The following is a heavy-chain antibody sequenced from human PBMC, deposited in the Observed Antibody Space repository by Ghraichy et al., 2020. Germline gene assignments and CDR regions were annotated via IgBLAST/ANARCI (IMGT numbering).Heavy chain of an antibody. CDR2: IYYSGSP. V-gene: IGHV4-39*01. CDR3: ARHVSSGWNIFEY. D-gene: IGHD6-19*01. CDR1: GGSISNSYYY. J-gene: IGHJ4*02. Sequence: SETLSLTCTVSGGSISNSYYYWGWIRQPPGKGLEWIGSIYYSGSPYYNPSLKSRVTISVDTSKNQFSLTLISVTAADTAVYYCARHVSSGWNIFEYWAQGTLVTVSS.